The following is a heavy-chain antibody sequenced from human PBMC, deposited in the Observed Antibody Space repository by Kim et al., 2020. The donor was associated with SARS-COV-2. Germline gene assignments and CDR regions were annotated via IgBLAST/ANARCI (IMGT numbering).Heavy chain of an antibody. J-gene: IGHJ5*02. V-gene: IGHV4-34*01. CDR2: INHSGST. CDR1: GGSFSGYY. Sequence: SETLSLTCAVYGGSFSGYYWSWIRQPPGKGLEWIGEINHSGSTNYNPSLKSRVTISVDTSKNQFSLKLSSVTAADTAVYYCARGGGSGWYVLGWFDPWGQGTLVTVSS. CDR3: ARGGGSGWYVLGWFDP. D-gene: IGHD6-19*01.